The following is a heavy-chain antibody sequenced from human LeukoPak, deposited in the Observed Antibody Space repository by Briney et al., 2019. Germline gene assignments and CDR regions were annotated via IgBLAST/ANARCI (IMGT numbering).Heavy chain of an antibody. D-gene: IGHD3-3*01. CDR2: IIPILGIA. Sequence: AASVKVSCKASGGTFSSYTISWVRQAPGQGLEWMGRIIPILGIANYAQKFQGRVTITADKSTSTAYMELSSLRSEDTAVYYCARVLEWLKAIDYWGQGTLVTVSS. V-gene: IGHV1-69*02. CDR1: GGTFSSYT. CDR3: ARVLEWLKAIDY. J-gene: IGHJ4*02.